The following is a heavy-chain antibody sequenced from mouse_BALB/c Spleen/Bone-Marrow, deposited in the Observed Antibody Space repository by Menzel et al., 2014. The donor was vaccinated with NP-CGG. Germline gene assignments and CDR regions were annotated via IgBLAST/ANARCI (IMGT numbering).Heavy chain of an antibody. V-gene: IGHV7-3*02. J-gene: IGHJ4*01. CDR2: IRNKANGYTT. CDR1: GFTFTDYY. Sequence: EVKLVESGGGLVRPGGSLRLSCATSGFTFTDYYMSWVRQPPGKALEWLGFIRNKANGYTTEYSASVKGRFTISRDNSQSILYLQMNTLRAEDSATYYCARDDYYAMDYWGQGTSVTVSS. CDR3: ARDDYYAMDY.